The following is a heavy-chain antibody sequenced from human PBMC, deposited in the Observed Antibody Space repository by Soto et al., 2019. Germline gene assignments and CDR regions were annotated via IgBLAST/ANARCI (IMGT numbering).Heavy chain of an antibody. D-gene: IGHD6-13*01. CDR3: ARGRRYSSSWYSDY. Sequence: QLQLQESGPGLVKPSETLSLTCTVSGGSISSSSYYWGWIRQPPGKGLEWIGSIHYSGSTYYNPSLKSRVTISVDTSKNQLSLKLSSVTAADTAVYYCARGRRYSSSWYSDYWGQGTLVTVSS. J-gene: IGHJ4*02. V-gene: IGHV4-39*01. CDR2: IHYSGST. CDR1: GGSISSSSYY.